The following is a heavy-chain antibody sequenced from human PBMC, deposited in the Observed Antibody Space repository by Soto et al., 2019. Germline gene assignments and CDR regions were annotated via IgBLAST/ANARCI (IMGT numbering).Heavy chain of an antibody. V-gene: IGHV3-48*01. CDR3: ARDGLWGNFRFDS. Sequence: PGGSLRLSCAASGFTFSSYSMNWVRQAPGKGLEWVSYISTTGSSISYADSVKDRFTISRGNAKNSLYLQMNSLRAEDTAVYYCARDGLWGNFRFDSWGQGT. D-gene: IGHD3-16*02. CDR1: GFTFSSYS. J-gene: IGHJ4*02. CDR2: ISTTGSSI.